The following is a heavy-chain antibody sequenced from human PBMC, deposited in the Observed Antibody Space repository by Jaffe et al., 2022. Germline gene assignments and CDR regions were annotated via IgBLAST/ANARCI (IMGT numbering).Heavy chain of an antibody. Sequence: QVQLQESGPGLVKPSGTLSLTCAVSGGSISSSNWWSWVRQPPGKGLEWIGEIYHSGSTNYNPSLKSRVTISVDKSKNQFSLKLSSVTAADTAVYYCARDCGRGYCSGGSCYLCRYFDYWGQGTLVTVSS. J-gene: IGHJ4*02. D-gene: IGHD2-15*01. V-gene: IGHV4-4*02. CDR1: GGSISSSNW. CDR3: ARDCGRGYCSGGSCYLCRYFDY. CDR2: IYHSGST.